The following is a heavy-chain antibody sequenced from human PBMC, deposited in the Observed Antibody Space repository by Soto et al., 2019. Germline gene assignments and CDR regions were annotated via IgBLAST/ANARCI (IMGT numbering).Heavy chain of an antibody. D-gene: IGHD3-22*01. J-gene: IGHJ5*02. CDR3: ARVRRYYDSSGYLNWFDP. CDR2: IYYSGNT. CDR1: GCSISTYY. V-gene: IGHV4-59*01. Sequence: SETLAVTCTVSGCSISTYYWSWIRQPPGKGLEWIGYIYYSGNTNYNPSLKSRVTMSVDTSKYQFSLKLSSVTAADTAVYYCARVRRYYDSSGYLNWFDPWGQGTLVTVS.